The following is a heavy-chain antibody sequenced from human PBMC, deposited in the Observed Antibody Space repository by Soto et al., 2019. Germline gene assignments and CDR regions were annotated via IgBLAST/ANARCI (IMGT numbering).Heavy chain of an antibody. CDR3: ARGVYCSGGSCYSWVDY. Sequence: QVQLQQWGAGLLKPSETLSLTCAVYGGSFSGYYWSWIRQPPGKGLEWIGEINHSGSTNYNPSLNSRVTISVDTSKNQFSLKLSSVTAADTAVYYCARGVYCSGGSCYSWVDYWGQGTLVTVSS. V-gene: IGHV4-34*01. CDR2: INHSGST. J-gene: IGHJ4*02. CDR1: GGSFSGYY. D-gene: IGHD2-15*01.